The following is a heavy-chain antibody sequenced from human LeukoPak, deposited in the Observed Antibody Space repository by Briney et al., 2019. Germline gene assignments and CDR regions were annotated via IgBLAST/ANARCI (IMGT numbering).Heavy chain of an antibody. Sequence: GGSLRLSCAASGFTFNTYGMNWVRQAPGKGLEWISGISGSGGNTYYADSVKGRFTISRDNSKNTLYLQMNSLRAEDTAVYYCAGYCSSTSCYSSPNWFDPWGQGTLVTVSS. J-gene: IGHJ5*02. CDR1: GFTFNTYG. CDR2: ISGSGGNT. D-gene: IGHD2-2*01. V-gene: IGHV3-23*01. CDR3: AGYCSSTSCYSSPNWFDP.